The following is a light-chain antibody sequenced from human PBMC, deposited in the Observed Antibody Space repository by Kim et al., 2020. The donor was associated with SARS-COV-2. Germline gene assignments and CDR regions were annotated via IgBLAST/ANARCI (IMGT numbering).Light chain of an antibody. CDR3: SSRSSSFTYV. CDR2: DVN. Sequence: QSALTQPASVSGSHGQSITISCTGTVSDVGAYNYVSWYQQYPGKAPKLLIYDVNKRPSGVSNRFSGSKSGNTASLTISGLQAEDETDYYCSSRSSSFTYVFGTGTKVTVL. V-gene: IGLV2-14*03. CDR1: VSDVGAYNY. J-gene: IGLJ1*01.